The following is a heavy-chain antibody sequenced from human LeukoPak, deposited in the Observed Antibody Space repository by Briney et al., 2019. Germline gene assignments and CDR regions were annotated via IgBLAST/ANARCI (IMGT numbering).Heavy chain of an antibody. V-gene: IGHV1-69*04. J-gene: IGHJ6*02. CDR1: GGTFSSYA. D-gene: IGHD2-2*02. CDR3: AKDYCSSTSCYTWGRLSYYYYGMDV. CDR2: IIPILGIA. Sequence: VASVKVSCKASGGTFSSYAISWVRQAPGQGLEWMGRIIPILGIANYAQKFQGRVTITADKSTSTAYMELSSLRTEDTALYYCAKDYCSSTSCYTWGRLSYYYYGMDVWGQGTTVTVSS.